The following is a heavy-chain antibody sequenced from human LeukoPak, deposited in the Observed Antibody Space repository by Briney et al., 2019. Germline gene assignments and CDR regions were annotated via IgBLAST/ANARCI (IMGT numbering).Heavy chain of an antibody. J-gene: IGHJ4*02. Sequence: WASVKVSCKASGYTFSSYSISWVRQAPGQGLEWMGWISAYNGNTIYAQKIKGRVTMTTDTSTSTAYMELRSLKSDDTAVYYCARASYGSDGSCYSDYWGQGTLVTVSS. D-gene: IGHD2-15*01. CDR1: GYTFSSYS. CDR3: ARASYGSDGSCYSDY. V-gene: IGHV1-18*01. CDR2: ISAYNGNT.